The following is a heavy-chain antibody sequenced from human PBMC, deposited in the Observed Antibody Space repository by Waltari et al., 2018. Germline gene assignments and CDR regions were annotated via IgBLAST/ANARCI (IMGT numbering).Heavy chain of an antibody. CDR1: GYSISSGYY. J-gene: IGHJ3*02. D-gene: IGHD6-19*01. V-gene: IGHV4-38-2*01. CDR2: IYHSGGT. CDR3: AGLQWTVPGAFDI. Sequence: QVQLQESGPGLVKPSETLSLTCAVSGYSISSGYYWGWIRQPPGKGLEWIGSIYHSGGTYFQPALKSRGTISVDPSKNQFPLKLSSGTAADTAVDYCAGLQWTVPGAFDIWGQGTMVTVSS.